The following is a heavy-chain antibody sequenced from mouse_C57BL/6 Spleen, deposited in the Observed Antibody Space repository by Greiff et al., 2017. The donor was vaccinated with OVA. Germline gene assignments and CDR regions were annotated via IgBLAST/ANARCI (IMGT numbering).Heavy chain of an antibody. D-gene: IGHD2-3*01. CDR2: INPSTGGT. J-gene: IGHJ2*01. CDR1: GYSFTGYY. V-gene: IGHV1-42*01. CDR3: ARRLADGYPPYYFDY. Sequence: EVQLQQSGPELVKPGASVKISCKASGYSFTGYYMNWVKQSPEKSLEWIGEINPSTGGTTYNQKFKAKATLTVDKFSSTAYMQLKSLTSEDSAVYYCARRLADGYPPYYFDYWGQGTTLTVSS.